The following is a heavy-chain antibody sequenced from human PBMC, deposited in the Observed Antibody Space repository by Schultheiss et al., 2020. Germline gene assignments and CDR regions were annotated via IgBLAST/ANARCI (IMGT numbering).Heavy chain of an antibody. V-gene: IGHV3-30*02. Sequence: GGSLRLSCAASGFTFSSYGMHWVRQAPGKGLEWVAVIWYDGSNKYYADSVKGRFTISRDNSKNTLYLQMNSLRAEDTAVYYCSKDYQYCTNGVCYLVDYYYYGMDVWGQGTTVTVSS. CDR1: GFTFSSYG. CDR3: SKDYQYCTNGVCYLVDYYYYGMDV. J-gene: IGHJ6*02. D-gene: IGHD2-8*01. CDR2: IWYDGSNK.